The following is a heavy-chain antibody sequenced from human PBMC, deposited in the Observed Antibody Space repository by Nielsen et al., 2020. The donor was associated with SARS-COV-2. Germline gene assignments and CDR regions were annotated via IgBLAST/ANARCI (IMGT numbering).Heavy chain of an antibody. CDR3: AREQDDHLLDY. V-gene: IGHV3-48*03. Sequence: GESLKISCAASGFTFSSYEMNWVRQAPGKGLEWLSYISRSGDTVYYADSVKGRLTVSRDNAENSLFLLMNSLRAEDTAVYFCAREQDDHLLDYWGQGTLVTVSS. CDR2: ISRSGDTV. D-gene: IGHD1-14*01. J-gene: IGHJ4*02. CDR1: GFTFSSYE.